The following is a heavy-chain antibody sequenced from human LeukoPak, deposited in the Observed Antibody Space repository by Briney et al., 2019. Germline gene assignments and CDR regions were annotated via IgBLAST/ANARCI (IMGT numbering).Heavy chain of an antibody. Sequence: GGSLRLSCAASGFTLSSYAMSWVRQAPGKGLEWVSTLNNNDGNTYYADSVTGRFIISRDNSKNTLYLQMNSLRAEDTAVYYCAKTIVVDTQAGYFDYWGQGTLVTVSS. J-gene: IGHJ4*02. CDR2: LNNNDGNT. D-gene: IGHD3-22*01. CDR1: GFTLSSYA. CDR3: AKTIVVDTQAGYFDY. V-gene: IGHV3-23*01.